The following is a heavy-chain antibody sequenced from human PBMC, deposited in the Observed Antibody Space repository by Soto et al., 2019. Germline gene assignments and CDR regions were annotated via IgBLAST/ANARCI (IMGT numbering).Heavy chain of an antibody. D-gene: IGHD5-18*01. CDR1: GGSISSGGYH. V-gene: IGHV4-31*03. CDR2: IHYSGST. CDR3: ARDRGVDTTRVEAFDI. Sequence: QVQLRESGPGLVKPSQTLSLTCTVSGGSISSGGYHWSWIRQHPGKGLEWIGYIHYSGSTYYNPSLKRRVTRSEDTSENQFSMKLSSVTVADTAVYYCARDRGVDTTRVEAFDIWGQGTMLTVSS. J-gene: IGHJ3*02.